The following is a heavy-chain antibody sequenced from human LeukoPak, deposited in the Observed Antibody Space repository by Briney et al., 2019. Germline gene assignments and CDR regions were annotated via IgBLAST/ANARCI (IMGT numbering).Heavy chain of an antibody. V-gene: IGHV4-59*01. J-gene: IGHJ3*02. D-gene: IGHD3-9*01. CDR3: ARARYVNSFYDFDI. CDR2: LSKSGKT. CDR1: GGSISSSY. Sequence: SEGLSVTCTEPGGSISSSYGCSIWLPPGKGLEWIGYLSKSGKTKYTPCLMSRVTIFGDTSMNQFFLKLSSVTAADTAVYYCARARYVNSFYDFDIWGQGTLVTVSS.